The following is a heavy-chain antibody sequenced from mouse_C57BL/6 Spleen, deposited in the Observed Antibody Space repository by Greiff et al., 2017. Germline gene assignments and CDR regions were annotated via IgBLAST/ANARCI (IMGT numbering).Heavy chain of an antibody. J-gene: IGHJ2*01. CDR1: GYTFTSYW. CDR2: IHPNSGST. CDR3: ARDLTGMNFDY. V-gene: IGHV1-64*01. D-gene: IGHD4-1*01. Sequence: VQLQQPGAELVKPGASVKLSCKASGYTFTSYWMHWVKQRPGQGLEWIGMIHPNSGSTNYNEKFKSKATLTVDKSSSTAYMQISSLTSEDSAVYYCARDLTGMNFDYWGQGTTLTVSS.